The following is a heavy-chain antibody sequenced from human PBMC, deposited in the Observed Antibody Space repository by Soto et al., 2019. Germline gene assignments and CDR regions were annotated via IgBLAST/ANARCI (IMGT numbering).Heavy chain of an antibody. Sequence: SETLSLTCTVSGGSISSYYWSWIRQPPGKGLEWIGYIYYSGSTNYNPSLKSRVTISVDTSKNKLSLKLSSVTAADTAVYYCASGFVDRGLAAFDIWGQGTMVTVSS. CDR2: IYYSGST. V-gene: IGHV4-59*01. CDR3: ASGFVDRGLAAFDI. CDR1: GGSISSYY. D-gene: IGHD5-12*01. J-gene: IGHJ3*02.